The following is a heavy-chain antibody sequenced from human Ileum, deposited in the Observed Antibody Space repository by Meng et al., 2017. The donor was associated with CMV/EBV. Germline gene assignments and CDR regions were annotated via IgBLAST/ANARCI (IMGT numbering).Heavy chain of an antibody. CDR3: ARYYCSDRCYHFDY. V-gene: IGHV4-59*01. CDR1: GDSISSYY. Sequence: SETLSLTCTVSGDSISSYYWSWIRQPPGKGLEWLGYIHYTGTTNYNPSLRSRVTISVDTSKNQFSLKLASVTAADTAIYYCARYYCSDRCYHFDYWGQGTMVTVSS. J-gene: IGHJ4*02. D-gene: IGHD2-15*01. CDR2: IHYTGTT.